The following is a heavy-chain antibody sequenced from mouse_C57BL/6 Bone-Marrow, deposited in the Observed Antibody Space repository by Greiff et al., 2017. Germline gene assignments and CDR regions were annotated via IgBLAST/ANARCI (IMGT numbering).Heavy chain of an antibody. V-gene: IGHV5-9*04. CDR3: ARNYYAMDY. J-gene: IGHJ4*01. CDR2: ISGGGGNT. CDR1: GFTFSSYT. Sequence: EVKLVESGGGLVKPGGSLKLSCAASGFTFSSYTMSWVRQTPEKRLEWVATISGGGGNTYYPDSVKGRFTISRDNAKTTLYLHMSSLRSEDTAVYYCARNYYAMDYWGQGTSVTVAS.